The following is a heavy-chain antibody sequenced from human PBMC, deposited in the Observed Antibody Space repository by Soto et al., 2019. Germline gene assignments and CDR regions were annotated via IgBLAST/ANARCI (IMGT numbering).Heavy chain of an antibody. D-gene: IGHD3-10*01. J-gene: IGHJ4*02. V-gene: IGHV4-39*01. CDR3: ASLDGSGAGAFEM. Sequence: QLHLQESGPGLVKPSETLSLTCAVSGGSITRLDFYGVWMRQPPGKGLEWIGSVSYSGNTYLHPSLNCRVTISIDASQNQFSLDVDSVTATDTAIYFWASLDGSGAGAFEMWGQGILVTVSS. CDR2: VSYSGNT. CDR1: GGSITRLDFY.